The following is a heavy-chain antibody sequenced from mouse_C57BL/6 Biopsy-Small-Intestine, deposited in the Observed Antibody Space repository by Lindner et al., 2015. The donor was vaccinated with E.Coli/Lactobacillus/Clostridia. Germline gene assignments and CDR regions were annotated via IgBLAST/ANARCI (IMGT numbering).Heavy chain of an antibody. CDR1: GFSFNTYA. CDR2: IRSEINSYAT. CDR3: VRPNEGAYSNYWYFDV. D-gene: IGHD2-5*01. Sequence: VQLQESGGGLVQPKGSLKLSCAASGFSFNTYAMNWVRQAPGKGLEWVARIRSEINSYATYYADSVKDRFTISRDDSESMLYLQMNNLKTEDTAMYYCVRPNEGAYSNYWYFDVWGTGTTVTVSS. V-gene: IGHV10-1*01. J-gene: IGHJ1*03.